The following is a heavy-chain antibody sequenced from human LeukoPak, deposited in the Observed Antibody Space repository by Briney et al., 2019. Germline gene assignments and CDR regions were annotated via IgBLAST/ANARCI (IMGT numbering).Heavy chain of an antibody. CDR3: ARAGYYYGSGSPLDY. D-gene: IGHD3-10*01. V-gene: IGHV1-46*01. J-gene: IGHJ4*02. Sequence: GASVKVSCKASGYTFTSYYMHWVRQAPGQGLEWMGIINLSGGSTSYAQKFQGRVTMTRDTSTSTVYMELSSLRSEDTAVYYCARAGYYYGSGSPLDYWGQGTLVTVSS. CDR2: INLSGGST. CDR1: GYTFTSYY.